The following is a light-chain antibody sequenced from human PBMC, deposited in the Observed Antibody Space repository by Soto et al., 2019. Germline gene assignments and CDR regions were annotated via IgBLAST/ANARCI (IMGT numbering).Light chain of an antibody. CDR2: EVS. Sequence: QSVLTQPASVSGSAGQSIAISCTGTSSDVGGYNYVSWYQQHPGKAPKLLLSEVSKRPSGVSDRFSGSKSGNTASLTISGLQTQDEADYYCSSFTSAYTSVFGTGTKVTVL. J-gene: IGLJ1*01. V-gene: IGLV2-14*01. CDR1: SSDVGGYNY. CDR3: SSFTSAYTSV.